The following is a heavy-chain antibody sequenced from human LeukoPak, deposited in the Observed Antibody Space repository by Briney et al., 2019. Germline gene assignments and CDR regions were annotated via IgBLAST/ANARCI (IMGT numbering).Heavy chain of an antibody. CDR3: ARSGVATCHY. CDR2: INPDGGS. Sequence: GGSLRPSCQASGFTFSDYAMSWVRQAPGKGLEWVSSINPDGGSFFADSVKGRFTISTDDSRSVVYLQMNSLSAEDTAVYYCARSGVATCHYWGQGILVTVSS. V-gene: IGHV3-23*01. CDR1: GFTFSDYA. J-gene: IGHJ4*02. D-gene: IGHD3-10*01.